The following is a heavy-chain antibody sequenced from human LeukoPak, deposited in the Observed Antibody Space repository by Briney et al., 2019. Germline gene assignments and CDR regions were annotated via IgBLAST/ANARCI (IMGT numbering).Heavy chain of an antibody. D-gene: IGHD3-3*01. J-gene: IGHJ4*02. Sequence: SETLSLTCTVSGGSISSSSYYWGWIRQPPGKGLECIGSIYYSGSTYYNPSLKSRVTISVDTSKNQFSLKLSSVTAADTAVYYCARHLDFWSGYYSHYFDYWGQGTLVTVSS. CDR2: IYYSGST. CDR1: GGSISSSSYY. V-gene: IGHV4-39*01. CDR3: ARHLDFWSGYYSHYFDY.